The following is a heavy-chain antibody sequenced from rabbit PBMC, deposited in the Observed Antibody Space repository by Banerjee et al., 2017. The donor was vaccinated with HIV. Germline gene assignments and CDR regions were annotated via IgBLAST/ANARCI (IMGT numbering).Heavy chain of an antibody. V-gene: IGHV1S40*01. CDR3: ARDLTGVTGWNFKL. Sequence: QSLEESGGDLVKPGASLTLTCTASGFDFSSDFFMCWVRQAPGKGLEWIACIHTGSTDTTYYASWAKGRFTISKTSTTVTLEMTSLTAADTATYFCARDLTGVTGWNFKLWGPGTLVTVS. D-gene: IGHD7-1*01. CDR1: GFDFSSDFF. CDR2: IHTGSTDTT. J-gene: IGHJ4*01.